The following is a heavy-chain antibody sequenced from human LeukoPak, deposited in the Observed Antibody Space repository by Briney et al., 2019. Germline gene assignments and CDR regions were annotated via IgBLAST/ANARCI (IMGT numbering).Heavy chain of an antibody. J-gene: IGHJ4*02. CDR3: ARGWDYYDSSGYYFDY. Sequence: KPGASVKVSCKASGCTFTGYYMHWVRQAPGQGLEWMGWINPNSGGTNYAQKFQGRVTMTRDTSISTAYMELSRLRSDDTAVYYCARGWDYYDSSGYYFDYWGQGTLVTVSS. CDR2: INPNSGGT. D-gene: IGHD3-22*01. CDR1: GCTFTGYY. V-gene: IGHV1-2*02.